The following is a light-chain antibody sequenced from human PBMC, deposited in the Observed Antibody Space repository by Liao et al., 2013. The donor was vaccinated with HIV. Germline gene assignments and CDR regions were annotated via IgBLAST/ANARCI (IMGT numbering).Light chain of an antibody. Sequence: SHVLTQPPSVSVAPGKTARITCGGNNIGSKSVHWYQQKPGQAPVLVIYYDSDRPSGIPERFSGSNSGSTATLTISRVEAGDEADYYCQVWDSNTAVFGGGTKLTVL. CDR2: YDS. CDR3: QVWDSNTAV. V-gene: IGLV3-21*01. CDR1: NIGSKS. J-gene: IGLJ3*02.